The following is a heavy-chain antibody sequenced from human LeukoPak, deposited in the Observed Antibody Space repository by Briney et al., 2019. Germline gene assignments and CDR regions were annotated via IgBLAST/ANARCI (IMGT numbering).Heavy chain of an antibody. V-gene: IGHV3-48*01. J-gene: IGHJ4*02. D-gene: IGHD2-21*02. CDR2: IGTTSGAI. CDR1: GFTFSSYA. CDR3: ARFRTWGDKAFDY. Sequence: PGESLRLSCAASGFTFSSYAMHWVRQAPGKGLEWVSYIGTTSGAIYYADSVKGRFTISRDSAKNSLYLQMNSLRAEDTAVYYCARFRTWGDKAFDYWGQGTLVTVSS.